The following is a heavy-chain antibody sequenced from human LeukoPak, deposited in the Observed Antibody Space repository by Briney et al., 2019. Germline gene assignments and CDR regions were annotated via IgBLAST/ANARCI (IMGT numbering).Heavy chain of an antibody. Sequence: SGGSLRLSCAASGFTFSSYAMHWVRQAPGKGLEYVSAISSNGGSTYYANSVKGRFTISRDNSKNTLYLQMGRLRAEDMAVYYCAREGMVAPFDYWRQGTVVTVSS. D-gene: IGHD1-26*01. CDR3: AREGMVAPFDY. J-gene: IGHJ4*01. V-gene: IGHV3-64*01. CDR1: GFTFSSYA. CDR2: ISSNGGST.